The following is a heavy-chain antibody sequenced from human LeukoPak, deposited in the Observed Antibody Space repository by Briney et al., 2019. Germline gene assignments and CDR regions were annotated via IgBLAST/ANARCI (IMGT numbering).Heavy chain of an antibody. CDR2: ISSSSSYT. J-gene: IGHJ5*02. Sequence: GSLRLSCAASGFTFSDYYMSWICQVPGKGLEWVSYISSSSSYTNYADSVSGQFTISRDNAKNSLYLQMNSLRAEDTAVYYCASSVVPAAILWFDPWGQGTLVTVSS. V-gene: IGHV3-11*03. D-gene: IGHD2-2*02. CDR3: ASSVVPAAILWFDP. CDR1: GFTFSDYY.